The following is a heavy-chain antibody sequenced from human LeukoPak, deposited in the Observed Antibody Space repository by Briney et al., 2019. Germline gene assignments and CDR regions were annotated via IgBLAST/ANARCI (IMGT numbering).Heavy chain of an antibody. J-gene: IGHJ5*02. V-gene: IGHV4-39*07. CDR2: IYYSGST. D-gene: IGHD4-17*01. CDR1: GGSISSSSYC. Sequence: SETLSLTCTVSGGSISSSSYCWGWLRQPPGKGLEWIGSIYYSGSTYYNPSLKSRVTISVDTSKNQFSLKLSSVTAADTAVYYCASTGRGWFDPWGQGTLVTVSS. CDR3: ASTGRGWFDP.